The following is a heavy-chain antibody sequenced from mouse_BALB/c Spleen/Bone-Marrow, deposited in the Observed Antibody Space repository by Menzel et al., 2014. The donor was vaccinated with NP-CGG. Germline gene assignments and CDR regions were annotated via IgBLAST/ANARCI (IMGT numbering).Heavy chain of an antibody. CDR2: IHPGSGGT. V-gene: IGHV1-15*01. CDR3: ARGWDGFDY. CDR1: GYKITDSE. D-gene: IGHD1-1*02. Sequence: VQQQQSGDELERPGALVKLSSKALGYKITDSEIYWVKQTPVHGQEWIGAIHPGSGGTAYHQKNNDKAITTADKSASTVYMELSCLASAVYAVYCCARGWDGFDYWGQGTSLTVSS. J-gene: IGHJ2*02.